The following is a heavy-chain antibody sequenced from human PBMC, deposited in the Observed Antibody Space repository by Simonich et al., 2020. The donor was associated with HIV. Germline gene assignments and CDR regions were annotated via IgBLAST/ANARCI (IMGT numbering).Heavy chain of an antibody. CDR3: ARHSGYADAFDI. Sequence: QVQLQQWGAGLLKPSETLSLTCAVYGGSSSGNYWSWIRQPPGKGLEWIWDIDESGSPNYSPSLKSRVTISLATSKNQFSLKLSSVTAADTAVYYCARHSGYADAFDIWGQGTMITVSS. J-gene: IGHJ3*02. CDR2: IDESGSP. D-gene: IGHD5-12*01. CDR1: GGSSSGNY. V-gene: IGHV4-34*01.